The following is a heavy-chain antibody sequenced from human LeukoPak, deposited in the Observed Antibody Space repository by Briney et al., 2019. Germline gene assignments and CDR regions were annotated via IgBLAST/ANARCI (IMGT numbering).Heavy chain of an antibody. CDR2: ISYDGSNK. CDR3: AKGRLLGAPWGMDV. D-gene: IGHD1-26*01. V-gene: IGHV3-30*04. J-gene: IGHJ6*02. Sequence: GGSLRLSCAASGFTFSSYAMHWVRQAPGKGLEWVAVISYDGSNKYYADSVKGRFTISKDNSKNTLYLQMNTLRVEDTAVYYCAKGRLLGAPWGMDVWGQGTTVTVSS. CDR1: GFTFSSYA.